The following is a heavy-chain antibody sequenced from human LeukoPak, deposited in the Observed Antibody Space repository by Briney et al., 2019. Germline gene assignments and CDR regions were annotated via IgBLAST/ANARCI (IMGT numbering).Heavy chain of an antibody. CDR1: GYTFSNYG. J-gene: IGHJ4*02. D-gene: IGHD3-3*01. CDR3: ASLGVRDY. CDR2: INPSGGST. Sequence: ASVKVSCKASGYTFSNYGITWVRQAPGQGLEWMGIINPSGGSTSYAQKFQGRVTMTRDTSTSTVYMELSSLRSEDTAVYYCASLGVRDYWGQGTLVTVSS. V-gene: IGHV1-46*01.